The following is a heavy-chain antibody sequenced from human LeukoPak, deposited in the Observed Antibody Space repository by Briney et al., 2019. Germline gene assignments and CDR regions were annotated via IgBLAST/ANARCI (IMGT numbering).Heavy chain of an antibody. Sequence: SETLSLTCAVSGGSISSNSYYWGWIRQPPGKGLEWIGSIYYSGSTYYNPSLKSRVTISVDTSKNQFSLKLSSVTAADTAVYYCARRYYGSGSHDYWGQGTLVTVSS. V-gene: IGHV4-39*01. CDR3: ARRYYGSGSHDY. CDR2: IYYSGST. J-gene: IGHJ4*02. CDR1: GGSISSNSYY. D-gene: IGHD3-10*01.